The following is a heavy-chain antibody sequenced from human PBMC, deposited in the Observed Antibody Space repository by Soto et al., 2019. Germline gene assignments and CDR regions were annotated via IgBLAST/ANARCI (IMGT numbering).Heavy chain of an antibody. V-gene: IGHV3-30*04. CDR1: GFTFSNYT. D-gene: IGHD3-10*01. J-gene: IGHJ4*02. Sequence: GGSLRLSCAASGFTFSNYTMHWVRQAPGKGLEWVALISYDEIDKYFADAVKGRFNISRDNSKNTLYLQMDSLRAEDTAVYYCAGRSGSSDYWGRGTLVTVSS. CDR2: ISYDEIDK. CDR3: AGRSGSSDY.